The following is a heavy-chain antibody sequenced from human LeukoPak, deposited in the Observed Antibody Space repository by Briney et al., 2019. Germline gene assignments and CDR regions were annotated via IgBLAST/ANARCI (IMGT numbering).Heavy chain of an antibody. CDR2: ISRSSSTI. V-gene: IGHV3-48*01. D-gene: IGHD3-16*02. CDR1: GFTFSSYG. J-gene: IGHJ4*02. CDR3: AAWYDYVWGSYRFDY. Sequence: PGGSLRLSGAASGFTFSSYGMNWVRQAPGKGLEWVSYISRSSSTIYYADSVKGRFTISRDNAKNSLYLQMNSLRAEDTAVYYCAAWYDYVWGSYRFDYWGQGTLVTVSS.